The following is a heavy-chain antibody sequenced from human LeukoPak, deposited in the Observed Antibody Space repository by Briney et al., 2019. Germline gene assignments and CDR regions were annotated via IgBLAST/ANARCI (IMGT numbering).Heavy chain of an antibody. J-gene: IGHJ4*02. V-gene: IGHV1-69*06. CDR3: ARVNRMEVDFDY. D-gene: IGHD2-15*01. CDR1: GGTFSSYA. CDR2: IIPIFGTA. Sequence: SVKVSCKASGGTFSSYAISWVRQAPGQGLEWMGGIIPIFGTANYAQKFQGRVTITADKSTSTAYMELSSLRSEDTAVYYCARVNRMEVDFDYWGQGTLVTVSS.